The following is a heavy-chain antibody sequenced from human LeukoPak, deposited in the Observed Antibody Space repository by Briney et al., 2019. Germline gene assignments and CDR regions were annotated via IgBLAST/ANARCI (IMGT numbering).Heavy chain of an antibody. CDR2: IRPSSGDT. D-gene: IGHD1-7*01. Sequence: GASVKVSCKASGYTFSVYNIHWVRQAPGQGLEWMGWIRPSSGDTKFAQSFQDRVTMTRDTSISTAYMELNRLRTDDTAVYYCVRGGGNYYVDYWGRGAPVTVSS. CDR1: GYTFSVYN. J-gene: IGHJ4*02. V-gene: IGHV1-2*02. CDR3: VRGGGNYYVDY.